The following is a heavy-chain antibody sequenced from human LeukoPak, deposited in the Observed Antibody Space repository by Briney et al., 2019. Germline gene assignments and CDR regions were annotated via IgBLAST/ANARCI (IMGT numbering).Heavy chain of an antibody. Sequence: TSETLSLTCTVSGGSISSSSYYWGWTRQPPGKGLEWIGSIYYSGSTYYNPSLKSRVTISVDTSKNQFSLKLSSVTAADAAVYYCARDRRVVVIYAFDIWGQGTMVTVSS. CDR3: ARDRRVVVIYAFDI. CDR1: GGSISSSSYY. J-gene: IGHJ3*02. CDR2: IYYSGST. D-gene: IGHD3-22*01. V-gene: IGHV4-39*07.